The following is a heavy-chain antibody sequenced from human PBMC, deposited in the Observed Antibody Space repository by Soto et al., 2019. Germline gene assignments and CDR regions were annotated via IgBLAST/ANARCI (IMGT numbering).Heavy chain of an antibody. V-gene: IGHV3-21*01. J-gene: IGHJ4*02. CDR3: ARDWGADAYNSVY. CDR2: ISATGTYI. D-gene: IGHD3-16*01. Sequence: GSLRLSCAASGLSKYVMRWVRQAPGKGLEWVSSISATGTYIFYADSVKGRFTISRDNAQNSVHLQMNSLRDEETAVYYCARDWGADAYNSVYGGRGMLVTVSS. CDR1: GLSKYV.